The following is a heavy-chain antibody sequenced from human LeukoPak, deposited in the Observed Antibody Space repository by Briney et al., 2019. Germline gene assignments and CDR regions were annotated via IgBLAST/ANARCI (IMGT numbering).Heavy chain of an antibody. CDR2: LNPNTGHA. CDR3: AKDRDGANRIIL. J-gene: IGHJ4*02. V-gene: IGHV1-2*06. Sequence: GASVKVSCKVVAYDFTGYYIHWARQAPGQGPEWMGRLNPNTGHAVYAFKFQGRVTITGDTSSNTAYMEVTRLTSDDTALYYCAKDRDGANRIILWGQGTLVTVSS. CDR1: AYDFTGYY. D-gene: IGHD5-24*01.